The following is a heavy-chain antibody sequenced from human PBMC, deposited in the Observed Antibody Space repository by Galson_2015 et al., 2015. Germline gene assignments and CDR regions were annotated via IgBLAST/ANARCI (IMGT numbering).Heavy chain of an antibody. CDR3: AHRRSNSWAFDI. V-gene: IGHV2-5*02. Sequence: PALVKPTQTLTLTCTFSGFSLTTSGVAVGWIRQPPGKALEWLILIYWDDDERYSPSLKSRLTITKDTSKNQVVLTVTNMDPLDTATYYCAHRRSNSWAFDIWGQGTMVTVSS. CDR2: IYWDDDE. D-gene: IGHD2/OR15-2a*01. J-gene: IGHJ3*02. CDR1: GFSLTTSGVA.